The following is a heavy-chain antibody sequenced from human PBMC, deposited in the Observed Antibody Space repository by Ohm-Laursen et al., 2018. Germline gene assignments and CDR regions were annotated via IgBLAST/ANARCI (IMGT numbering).Heavy chain of an antibody. CDR2: ISVRGTTI. Sequence: SLRLSCTASGFIFTDYYMSWIRQAPGKGLEWVSYISVRGTTIYYADSVKGRFTIFRDNAKNSLYLQMNSLRAEDTAVYYCARGYKADGYWGQGTLVTVSS. V-gene: IGHV3-11*01. CDR3: ARGYKADGY. CDR1: GFIFTDYY. J-gene: IGHJ4*02. D-gene: IGHD5-18*01.